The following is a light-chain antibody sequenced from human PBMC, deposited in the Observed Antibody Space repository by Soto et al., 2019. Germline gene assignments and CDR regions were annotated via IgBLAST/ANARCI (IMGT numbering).Light chain of an antibody. V-gene: IGKV3-15*01. CDR2: GAS. J-gene: IGKJ1*01. CDR3: QQYGSSGT. Sequence: ETAMTQSPATLSVSPGETATLACRASQSVSSKLAWYQQKPGQAPRLLIYGASTRATGIPVRFSGSGSGTEFTLTISRLEPEDFAVYYCQQYGSSGTFGQGTKVDI. CDR1: QSVSSK.